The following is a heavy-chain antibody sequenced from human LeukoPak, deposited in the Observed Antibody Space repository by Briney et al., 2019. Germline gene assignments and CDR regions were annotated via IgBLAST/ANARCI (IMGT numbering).Heavy chain of an antibody. CDR2: IYYSGSN. Sequence: SETLSLTCTVSGGSISSYYWSWIRQPPGKGLEWIGCIYYSGSNNYNPSLKSRVTISVDTSKNQFSLKLSSVTAADTAVYYCARVPRSYYYYYYMDVWGKGTTVTVSS. CDR3: ARVPRSYYYYYYMDV. CDR1: GGSISSYY. J-gene: IGHJ6*03. V-gene: IGHV4-59*01.